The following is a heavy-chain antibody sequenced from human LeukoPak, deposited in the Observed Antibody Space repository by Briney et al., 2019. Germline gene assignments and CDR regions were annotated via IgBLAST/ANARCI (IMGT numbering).Heavy chain of an antibody. D-gene: IGHD1-26*01. Sequence: PGRSLRLSCAASGFTFSSYEMNWVRQAPGKGLEWVSYISSSGSTIYYADSVKGRFTISRDNAKNSLYLQMNSLRAEDTAVYYCARDTSGSYVFDYWAREPWSPSPQ. CDR1: GFTFSSYE. V-gene: IGHV3-48*03. J-gene: IGHJ4*02. CDR3: ARDTSGSYVFDY. CDR2: ISSSGSTI.